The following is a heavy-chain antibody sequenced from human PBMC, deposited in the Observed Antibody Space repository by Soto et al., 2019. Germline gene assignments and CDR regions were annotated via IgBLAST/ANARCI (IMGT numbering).Heavy chain of an antibody. Sequence: QVQLQESGPGLVKPSETLSLTCTVSGGSISSYYWSWIRQPPGKGLEWIGDIYYSGSTNYNPSLKSRVTIAVDTSKNQFSLKLSSVTAADTAVYYCARYYYDRSGYAFDIWGQGTMVTVSS. D-gene: IGHD3-22*01. CDR2: IYYSGST. CDR1: GGSISSYY. CDR3: ARYYYDRSGYAFDI. J-gene: IGHJ3*02. V-gene: IGHV4-59*01.